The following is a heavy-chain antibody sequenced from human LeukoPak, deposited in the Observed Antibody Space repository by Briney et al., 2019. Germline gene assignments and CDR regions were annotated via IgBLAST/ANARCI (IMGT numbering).Heavy chain of an antibody. CDR1: GGTFSSYA. J-gene: IGHJ6*03. CDR2: IIPIFGTA. V-gene: IGHV1-69*06. CDR3: ARVLWGYYYMDV. D-gene: IGHD3-10*01. Sequence: ASVKVSCKASGGTFSSYAISWVRQAPGQGLEWMGGIIPIFGTANYAQKFQGRVTITADKSTSTAYMELSSLRSEDTAVYYCARVLWGYYYMDVWGKGTTVTVSS.